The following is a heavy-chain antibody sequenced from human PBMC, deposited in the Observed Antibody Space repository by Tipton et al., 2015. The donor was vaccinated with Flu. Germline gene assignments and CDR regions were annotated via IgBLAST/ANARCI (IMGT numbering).Heavy chain of an antibody. V-gene: IGHV4-4*07. J-gene: IGHJ4*02. CDR1: GEVLGTYY. CDR3: AGIRGPHVLRYFFDS. D-gene: IGHD1-14*01. CDR2: IFPTGIT. Sequence: GEVLGTYYWSWIRQSPEKGLEVIGRIFPTGITRYNPSFESRLTISVDTAKNEFSLSLRSVTAADTAVYYCAGIRGPHVLRYFFDSWGPGKLVTVSS.